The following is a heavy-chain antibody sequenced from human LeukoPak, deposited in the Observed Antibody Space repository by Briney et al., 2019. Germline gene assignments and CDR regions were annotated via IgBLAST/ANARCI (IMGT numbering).Heavy chain of an antibody. CDR3: ATMTGYYYYYYMDV. Sequence: SETLSLTCTVSGGSISSGDYYWSWIRQPPGKGLEWIGYIYYSGSTYYNPSLKSRVTISVDTSKNQFSLKLSSVTAADTAVYCCATMTGYYYYYYMDVWGKGTTVTVSS. V-gene: IGHV4-30-4*08. J-gene: IGHJ6*03. CDR2: IYYSGST. CDR1: GGSISSGDYY. D-gene: IGHD3-9*01.